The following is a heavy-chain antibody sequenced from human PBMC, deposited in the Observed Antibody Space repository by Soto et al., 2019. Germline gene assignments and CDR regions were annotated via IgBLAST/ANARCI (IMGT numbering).Heavy chain of an antibody. Sequence: EVQLVESGGGLVKPGGSLRLSCAASGFTFSNYSMNWVRQAPGKGLEWVSSISSSSSYIYYADSVKGRFTISRDNAKNSLYLQMTSLRAEDTAVYYCARGSGTGTTPEVVDYWGQGTLVTVSS. D-gene: IGHD1-7*01. V-gene: IGHV3-21*01. J-gene: IGHJ4*02. CDR1: GFTFSNYS. CDR2: ISSSSSYI. CDR3: ARGSGTGTTPEVVDY.